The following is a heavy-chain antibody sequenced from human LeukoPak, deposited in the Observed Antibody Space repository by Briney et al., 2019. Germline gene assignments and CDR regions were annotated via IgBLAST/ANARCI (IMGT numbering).Heavy chain of an antibody. J-gene: IGHJ6*02. CDR3: ARGVITMVRSYYYSGMDV. CDR1: GGTFSSYA. D-gene: IGHD3-10*01. V-gene: IGHV1-69*04. CDR2: IIPILGIA. Sequence: SVKVSCKASGGTFSSYAISWVRQAPGQGLEWMGRIIPILGIANYAQKFQGRVTITADKSTSTAYMERSSLRSEDTAVYYCARGVITMVRSYYYSGMDVWGQGTTVTVSS.